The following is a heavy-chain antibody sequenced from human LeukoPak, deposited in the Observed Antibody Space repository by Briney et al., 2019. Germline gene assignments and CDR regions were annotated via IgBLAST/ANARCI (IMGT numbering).Heavy chain of an antibody. CDR1: GFTFSSYG. Sequence: PGKSLRLSCAASGFTFSSYGMHWVRQAPGKGLEWVAVISYDGSSKYYIDSVKGRFTISRDNSKNTLYLQMNRLRAEDTAVYYCARGENSKTYPVSGYWGQGTLVTVSS. V-gene: IGHV3-30*03. J-gene: IGHJ4*02. CDR3: ARGENSKTYPVSGY. CDR2: ISYDGSSK. D-gene: IGHD2/OR15-2a*01.